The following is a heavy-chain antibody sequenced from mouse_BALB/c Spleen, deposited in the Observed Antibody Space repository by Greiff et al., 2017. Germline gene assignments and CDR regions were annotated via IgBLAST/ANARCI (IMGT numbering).Heavy chain of an antibody. CDR2: ISNGGGST. CDR3: ARANWDYYYAMDY. J-gene: IGHJ4*01. D-gene: IGHD4-1*01. CDR1: GFTFSSYT. V-gene: IGHV5-12-2*01. Sequence: EVMLVESGGGLVQPGGSLKLSCAASGFTFSSYTMSWVRQTPEKRLEWVAYISNGGGSTYYPDTVKGRFTISRDNAKNTLYLQMSSLKSEDTAMYYCARANWDYYYAMDYWGQGTSVTVSS.